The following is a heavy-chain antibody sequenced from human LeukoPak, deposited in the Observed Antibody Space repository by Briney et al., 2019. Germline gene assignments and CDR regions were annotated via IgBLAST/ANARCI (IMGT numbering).Heavy chain of an antibody. D-gene: IGHD1-26*01. Sequence: ASVKVSCKASGYTFTSYAMHWVRQAPGQRLEWMGWINAGNGNTKYSQKFQGRVTMTEDTSTDTAYMELSSLRSEDTAVYYCATGGSYPGRYFDYWGQGTLVTVSS. CDR3: ATGGSYPGRYFDY. V-gene: IGHV1-3*01. J-gene: IGHJ4*02. CDR2: INAGNGNT. CDR1: GYTFTSYA.